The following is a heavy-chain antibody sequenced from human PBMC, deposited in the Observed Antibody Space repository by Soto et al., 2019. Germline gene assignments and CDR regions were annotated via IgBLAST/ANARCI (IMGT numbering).Heavy chain of an antibody. CDR1: GFTFSSYW. J-gene: IGHJ4*02. CDR2: INGDGSST. D-gene: IGHD6-19*01. CDR3: ASGVAGRGDS. V-gene: IGHV3-74*01. Sequence: EVQLVESGGGLVQPGGSLRLSCVVSGFTFSSYWMHWVRQAPGKGLVWVARINGDGSSTAYTDSVKGRFTISRDNVKDTLYLQMNSLRAEDTAVYYCASGVAGRGDSWGQGTLVAVSS.